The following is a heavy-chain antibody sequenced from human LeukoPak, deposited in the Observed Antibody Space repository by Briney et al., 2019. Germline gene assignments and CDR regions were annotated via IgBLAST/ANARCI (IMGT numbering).Heavy chain of an antibody. V-gene: IGHV1-8*01. J-gene: IGHJ5*02. Sequence: ASVKVSCKASGYTFTSYDINWVRQATGQGLEWMGWMNPKSGNTGYAQKFQGRVTMTRNTSISTAYMELSSLRSEDTAVYYCARVDTAMVTGNNWFDPWGQGTLVTVSS. CDR2: MNPKSGNT. CDR1: GYTFTSYD. D-gene: IGHD5-18*01. CDR3: ARVDTAMVTGNNWFDP.